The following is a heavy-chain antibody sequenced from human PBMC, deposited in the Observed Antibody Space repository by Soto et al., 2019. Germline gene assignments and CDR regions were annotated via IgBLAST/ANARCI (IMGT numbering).Heavy chain of an antibody. D-gene: IGHD1-20*01. Sequence: GGSLRLCCAASGFTFCYYGLHWVRQAPGKGLEWVTIMSYDGSDKYYADSVKGRFTISRDNSKNTLYLQMNSLRAEDTALYHCARDNSGLDYWGQGTLVTVSS. J-gene: IGHJ4*02. CDR3: ARDNSGLDY. CDR1: GFTFCYYG. CDR2: MSYDGSDK. V-gene: IGHV3-30-3*01.